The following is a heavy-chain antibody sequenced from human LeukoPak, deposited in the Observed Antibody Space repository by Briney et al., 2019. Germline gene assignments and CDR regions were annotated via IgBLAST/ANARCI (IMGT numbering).Heavy chain of an antibody. Sequence: GGSLRLSCAASGYTFSSYSMNWVRQAPGKGLEWVSSISDSSSYIYYPDSVKGRFTISRDNAKNSLYLQMNSLRAEDTAVYFCARGGTGADFDYWGQETLVTVSS. CDR3: ARGGTGADFDY. CDR2: ISDSSSYI. V-gene: IGHV3-21*01. CDR1: GYTFSSYS. J-gene: IGHJ4*02. D-gene: IGHD3/OR15-3a*01.